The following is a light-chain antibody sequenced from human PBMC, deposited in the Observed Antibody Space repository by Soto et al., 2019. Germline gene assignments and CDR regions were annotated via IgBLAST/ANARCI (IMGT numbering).Light chain of an antibody. Sequence: EIVLTQSPCTLSLSPGERATLSCRASQSVSSSYLAWYQQKPGQAPRLLIYGASSRATGIPDRFSGSGSVTDFTLTSSRLEPEEFAVYYCHQYGSSPPGTFGPGTKVDIK. J-gene: IGKJ3*01. V-gene: IGKV3-20*01. CDR1: QSVSSSY. CDR2: GAS. CDR3: HQYGSSPPGT.